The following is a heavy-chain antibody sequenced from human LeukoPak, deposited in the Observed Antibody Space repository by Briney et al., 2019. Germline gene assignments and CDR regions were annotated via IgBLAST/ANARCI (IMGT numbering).Heavy chain of an antibody. Sequence: GGSLRLSCEGSGFIFSDSAIHWVRQASGKGLGWVGRIRSKTKNYATAYGASLKGRFTISRDDSENTAYLQMSRLKTDDTAVYYCMGGTTEFWGQGTLVTVSS. V-gene: IGHV3-73*01. CDR3: MGGTTEF. CDR1: GFIFSDSA. D-gene: IGHD1-1*01. CDR2: IRSKTKNYAT. J-gene: IGHJ4*02.